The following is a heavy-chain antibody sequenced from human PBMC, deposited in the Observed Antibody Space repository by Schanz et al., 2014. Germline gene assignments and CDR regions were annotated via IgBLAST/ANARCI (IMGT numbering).Heavy chain of an antibody. V-gene: IGHV3-11*01. J-gene: IGHJ3*02. CDR2: IRRDGTTT. D-gene: IGHD7-27*01. CDR3: ARETLNWEAFDI. Sequence: QVQLVESGGGLVQPGGSLRLSCAASGFIFNGYCMHWIRQAPGKGLEWLSFIRRDGTTTYYADSVKGRFTISRNNAKNSLYLEMTSLRGEDTAVDYCARETLNWEAFDIWGQGTVVTVSS. CDR1: GFIFNGYC.